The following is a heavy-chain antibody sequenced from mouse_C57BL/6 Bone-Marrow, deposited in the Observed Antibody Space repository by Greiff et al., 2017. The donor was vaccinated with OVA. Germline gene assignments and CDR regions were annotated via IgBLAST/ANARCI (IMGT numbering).Heavy chain of an antibody. V-gene: IGHV1-64*01. CDR1: GYTFTSYW. Sequence: QVQLQQPGAELVKPRASVKLSCKASGYTFTSYWMHWVKQRPGQGLEWIGMIHPNSGSTNYNEKFKSKATLTVDKSSSTAYMQLSSLTSEDSAVYYCARRLYYWYFDVWGTGTTVTVSS. CDR2: IHPNSGST. J-gene: IGHJ1*03. D-gene: IGHD6-1*01. CDR3: ARRLYYWYFDV.